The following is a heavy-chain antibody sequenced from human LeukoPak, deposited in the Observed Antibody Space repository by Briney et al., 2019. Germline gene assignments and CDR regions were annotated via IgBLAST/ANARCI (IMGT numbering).Heavy chain of an antibody. CDR1: GFTFSSYW. V-gene: IGHV3-74*01. J-gene: IGHJ4*02. D-gene: IGHD4-17*01. Sequence: PGGSLRLSCAASGFTFSSYWMHWVRQAPGKGLVWFSRINSDGSSTSYADSVKGRFTISRDNAKNTLYLQMNSLRAEDTAVYYCAREGDDYGDYELSNWGQGTLVTVSS. CDR3: AREGDDYGDYELSN. CDR2: INSDGSST.